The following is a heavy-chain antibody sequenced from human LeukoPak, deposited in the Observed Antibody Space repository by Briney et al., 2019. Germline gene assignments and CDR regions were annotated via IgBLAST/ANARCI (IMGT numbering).Heavy chain of an antibody. J-gene: IGHJ6*02. Sequence: SVKVSCKASGGTFSSYAISWVRQAPGQGLEWMGRIIPILGIANYAQKFQGRVTITADKSTSTAYMELSSLRSEDTAVYYCARMVPKHYYGMDVWGQGTTVTVSS. CDR1: GGTFSSYA. V-gene: IGHV1-69*04. CDR3: ARMVPKHYYGMDV. D-gene: IGHD6-13*01. CDR2: IIPILGIA.